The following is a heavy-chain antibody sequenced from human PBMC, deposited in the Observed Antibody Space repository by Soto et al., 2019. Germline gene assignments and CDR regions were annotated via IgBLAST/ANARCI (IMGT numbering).Heavy chain of an antibody. CDR2: IYYSGST. D-gene: IGHD3-22*01. CDR3: ARVRIGDSSGYPWAYYFDY. V-gene: IGHV4-31*03. CDR1: GGSISSGGYY. Sequence: PSETLSLTCTVSGGSISSGGYYWSWIRQHPGKGLEWIGYIYYSGSTYYNPSLKSRVTISVDTSKNQFSLKLSSVTAADKAVYYCARVRIGDSSGYPWAYYFDYWGQGTLVTVSS. J-gene: IGHJ4*02.